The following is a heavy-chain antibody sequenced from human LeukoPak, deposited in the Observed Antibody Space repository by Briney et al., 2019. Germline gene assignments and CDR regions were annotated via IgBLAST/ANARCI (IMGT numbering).Heavy chain of an antibody. CDR1: GFTVNSNY. CDR3: ARGGYDSSGYYYYFDF. CDR2: IYSGGST. D-gene: IGHD3-22*01. V-gene: IGHV3-53*01. Sequence: GGSLRLSCAASGFTVNSNYMSWVRQAPGKGLEWVSTIYSGGSTYYTGSLKGRFTISRDNSKNTVCLQMNSLRAEDTAVYYCARGGYDSSGYYYYFDFWGQGTLVTVSS. J-gene: IGHJ4*02.